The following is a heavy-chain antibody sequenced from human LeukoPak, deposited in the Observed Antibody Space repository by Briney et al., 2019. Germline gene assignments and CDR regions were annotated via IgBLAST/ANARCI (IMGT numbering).Heavy chain of an antibody. D-gene: IGHD6-13*01. CDR2: IYYSGST. CDR1: GGSISSYY. CDR3: ARDHGSSNWYYY. Sequence: SETLPLTCTVSGGSISSYYWSWIRQPPGKGLEWIGYIYYSGSTYYNPSLKSRVTISVDTSKKQLSLKLSSVTAADTAVYYCARDHGSSNWYYYWGQGTLVTVSS. V-gene: IGHV4-59*12. J-gene: IGHJ4*02.